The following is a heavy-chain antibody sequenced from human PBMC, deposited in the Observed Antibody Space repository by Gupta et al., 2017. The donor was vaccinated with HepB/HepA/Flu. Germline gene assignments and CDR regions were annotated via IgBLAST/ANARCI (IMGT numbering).Heavy chain of an antibody. D-gene: IGHD3-3*01. V-gene: IGHV3-7*01. CDR2: IKEDESTR. CDR1: GFTFSGST. CDR3: ARELSWSGYDY. J-gene: IGHJ4*02. Sequence: EVQVVETGGGLVQPGGWLRLYWTASGFTFSGSTMTWVRQAPGKGLEWVANIKEDESTRHYVDSVKGRFTISRDNAKNSVYLQMNSLRVEDTALYYCARELSWSGYDYWGQGTLVTVSS.